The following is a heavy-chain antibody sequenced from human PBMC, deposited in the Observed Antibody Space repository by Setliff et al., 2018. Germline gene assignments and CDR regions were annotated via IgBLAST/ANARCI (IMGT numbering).Heavy chain of an antibody. CDR1: GVSIRSYY. Sequence: SETLSLTCTVSGVSIRSYYWSWIRQPAGKGLEWIGRIYTSGATTYSPSLKSRVSISADTSKNLLSLTLKSVTAADTAVYFCARDNTIVGATDYWGQGTLVTVSS. CDR3: ARDNTIVGATDY. J-gene: IGHJ4*02. CDR2: IYTSGAT. D-gene: IGHD1-26*01. V-gene: IGHV4-4*07.